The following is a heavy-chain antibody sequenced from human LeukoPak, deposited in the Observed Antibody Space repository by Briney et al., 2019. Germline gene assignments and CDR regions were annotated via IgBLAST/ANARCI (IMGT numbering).Heavy chain of an antibody. CDR1: GFTFSSYW. CDR2: INSDGSST. CDR3: ARERDYYDSSGYYDAFDI. J-gene: IGHJ3*02. V-gene: IGHV3-74*01. D-gene: IGHD3-22*01. Sequence: PGGSLRLSCAASGFTFSSYWMHWVRQAPGKGLVWVSRINSDGSSTSYADSVKGRFTISRDNAKNTLYLQMNSLRAEDTAVYYCARERDYYDSSGYYDAFDIWGQGTMVTVSS.